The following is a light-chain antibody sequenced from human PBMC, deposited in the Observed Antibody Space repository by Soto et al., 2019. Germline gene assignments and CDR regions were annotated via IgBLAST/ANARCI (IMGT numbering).Light chain of an antibody. Sequence: EIVLTHSPATLSLSPGERATLSCRASQNVANYLDWYQQKPGQAPRXLIYESSNRATGIAARFSGSGSGTDLTITISSLQSEDFEVYDGQQYNNWPRTFGQGTKVDIK. CDR3: QQYNNWPRT. V-gene: IGKV3-11*01. J-gene: IGKJ1*01. CDR1: QNVANY. CDR2: ESS.